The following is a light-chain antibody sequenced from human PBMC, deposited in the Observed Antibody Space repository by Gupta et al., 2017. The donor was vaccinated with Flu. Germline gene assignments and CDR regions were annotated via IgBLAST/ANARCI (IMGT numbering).Light chain of an antibody. J-gene: IGKJ3*01. V-gene: IGKV1-33*01. CDR2: DAS. CDR1: QDISNF. CDR3: QHCDHLPSFT. Sequence: DIHMTHSPSSLSASVGDRVTITCQASQDISNFLNWYQQKPGKAPRLLIYDASNLKTGVPSRFSGSGSGTHFTFTISSLQPEDIATYYCQHCDHLPSFTFGPGTKVDLK.